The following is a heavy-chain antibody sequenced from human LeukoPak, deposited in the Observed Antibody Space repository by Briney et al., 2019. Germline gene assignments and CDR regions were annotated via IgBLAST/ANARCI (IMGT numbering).Heavy chain of an antibody. CDR2: ISSSGSTI. V-gene: IGHV3-11*01. D-gene: IGHD6-13*01. CDR1: GFTFSDYY. CDR3: ARVFTPGIAAAGVDY. Sequence: GGSLRLSCAASGFTFSDYYMSWIRQAPGKGLEWVSYISSSGSTIYYADSVKGRFTISRDNAKNSLYLQMNSLRAEDTAVYYCARVFTPGIAAAGVDYWGQGILVTVSS. J-gene: IGHJ4*02.